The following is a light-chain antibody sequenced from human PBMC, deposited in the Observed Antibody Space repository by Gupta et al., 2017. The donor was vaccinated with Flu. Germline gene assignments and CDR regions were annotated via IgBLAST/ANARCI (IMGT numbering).Light chain of an antibody. Sequence: EIVLTQSPGTLPLSLGERATLSCGASETIGNNYIAWYRQRLGQAPRLLVYDAFRRAPGIPDRFSGSGSGTDFTLTISRLEPEDFAVYYCQQYVSIPQTFGQGTRVEIK. CDR2: DAF. CDR1: ETIGNNY. J-gene: IGKJ1*01. CDR3: QQYVSIPQT. V-gene: IGKV3-20*01.